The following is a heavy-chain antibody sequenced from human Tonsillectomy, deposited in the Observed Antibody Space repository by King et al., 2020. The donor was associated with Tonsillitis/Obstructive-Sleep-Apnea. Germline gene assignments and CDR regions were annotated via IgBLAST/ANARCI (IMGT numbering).Heavy chain of an antibody. Sequence: HVQLVESGAEVKKPGASVKVSCKASGYTFTSYGISWVRQAPGQGLEWMGWISAYNGNTNNAQKFQGRVTMTTDTSTSTAYMELRSLRSDDTAVYYCARVSSGGYLGDFDYWGQGTLVTVSS. J-gene: IGHJ4*02. D-gene: IGHD1-26*01. CDR3: ARVSSGGYLGDFDY. CDR1: GYTFTSYG. V-gene: IGHV1-18*01. CDR2: ISAYNGNT.